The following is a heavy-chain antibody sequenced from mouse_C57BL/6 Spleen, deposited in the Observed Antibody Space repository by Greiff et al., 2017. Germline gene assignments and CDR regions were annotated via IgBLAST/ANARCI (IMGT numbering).Heavy chain of an antibody. CDR3: AIYYYGSGYAYWYFDV. J-gene: IGHJ1*03. CDR2: INPSSGYT. CDR1: GYTFTSYW. V-gene: IGHV1-7*01. D-gene: IGHD1-1*01. Sequence: QVQLKQSGAELAKPGASVKLSCKASGYTFTSYWMHWVKQRPGQGLEWIGYINPSSGYTKYNQKFKDKATLTADKSSSTAYMQLSSLTYEDSAVYYCAIYYYGSGYAYWYFDVWGTGTTVTVSS.